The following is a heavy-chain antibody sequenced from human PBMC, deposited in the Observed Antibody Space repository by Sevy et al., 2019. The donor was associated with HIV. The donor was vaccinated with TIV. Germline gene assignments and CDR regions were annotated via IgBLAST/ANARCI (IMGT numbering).Heavy chain of an antibody. Sequence: SETLSLTCTVSGGSISSGGYCWSWIRQHPGKGLEWIGYIYYSGSTYYNPSLKSRVTISVDTSKNQFSLKLSSVTAADTAVYYCARVDTAMVEYFDYWGQGTLVTVSS. J-gene: IGHJ4*02. V-gene: IGHV4-31*03. CDR2: IYYSGST. D-gene: IGHD5-18*01. CDR1: GGSISSGGYC. CDR3: ARVDTAMVEYFDY.